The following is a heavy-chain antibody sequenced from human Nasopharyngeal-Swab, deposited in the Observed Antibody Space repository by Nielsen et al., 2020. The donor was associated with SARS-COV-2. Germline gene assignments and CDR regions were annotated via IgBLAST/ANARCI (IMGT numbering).Heavy chain of an antibody. CDR2: ISGSGTTI. V-gene: IGHV3-11*01. CDR3: VRTDPGVPS. Sequence: GESLKISCVASGFTFSDYYMTWIRQAPGKGLEWVSYISGSGTTIYYTDSVKGRFTISRDNAKNSLYLQMNSLRADDTAVYYCVRTDPGVPSWGQGTLVTVSS. D-gene: IGHD7-27*01. J-gene: IGHJ4*02. CDR1: GFTFSDYY.